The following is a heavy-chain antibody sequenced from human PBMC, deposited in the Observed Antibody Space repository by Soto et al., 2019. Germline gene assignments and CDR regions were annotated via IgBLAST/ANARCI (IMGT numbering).Heavy chain of an antibody. CDR2: IWYDGSKS. D-gene: IGHD3-16*01. CDR3: ARDVWEGESKRLDV. J-gene: IGHJ6*02. V-gene: IGHV3-33*01. CDR1: GYTFSGNG. Sequence: QVQLVESGGGVGQPGTSLTLSCAASGYTFSGNGMHWVRQAPGKGLEWVADIWYDGSKSYYADSVKGRFTISRDNSKNTLYLQLNSLRAEDTAVYYCARDVWEGESKRLDVWGQGTTVTVSS.